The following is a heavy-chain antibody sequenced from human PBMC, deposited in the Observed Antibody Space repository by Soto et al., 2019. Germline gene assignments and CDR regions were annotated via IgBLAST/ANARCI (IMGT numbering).Heavy chain of an antibody. CDR3: ARLHCSGGSCYSAH. V-gene: IGHV3-20*01. D-gene: IGHD2-15*01. J-gene: IGHJ4*02. CDR2: INWNGGSK. Sequence: GGSLRLSCAASGFTFDDYGMSWVRQTPGKGLEWVSGINWNGGSKGYADSVKGRFTISRDNAKNSLYLQMNSLRVEDTALYHCARLHCSGGSCYSAHWGQGTLVTVSS. CDR1: GFTFDDYG.